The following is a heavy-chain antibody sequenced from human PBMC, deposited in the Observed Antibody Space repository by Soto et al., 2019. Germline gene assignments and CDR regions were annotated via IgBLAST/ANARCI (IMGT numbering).Heavy chain of an antibody. CDR3: ARKLYTYNGNPWFDP. J-gene: IGHJ5*02. D-gene: IGHD1-20*01. Sequence: QVQLQESGPGLVKPSGTLSLTCAVSSGSISSSNWWSWVRQPPGKGLEWIGEIYHSGSTNYNPSLKSRVTIPVDKSYNHSSQKLSSVTAADTAVYYCARKLYTYNGNPWFDPWGQGTLVTVSS. V-gene: IGHV4-4*02. CDR2: IYHSGST. CDR1: SGSISSSNW.